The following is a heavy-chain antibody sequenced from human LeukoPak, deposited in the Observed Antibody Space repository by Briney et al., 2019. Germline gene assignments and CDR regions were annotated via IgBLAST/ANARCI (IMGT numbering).Heavy chain of an antibody. Sequence: SSVKVSCKASGGTFSSYAISWVRQAPGQGLEWMGRIIPILGIANYAQKFQGRVTITADKSTSTAYMELSSLRSEDTAVYYCARDYDSSGYYYGWFDPWGQGTLVTVSS. J-gene: IGHJ5*02. CDR3: ARDYDSSGYYYGWFDP. V-gene: IGHV1-69*04. CDR1: GGTFSSYA. CDR2: IIPILGIA. D-gene: IGHD3-22*01.